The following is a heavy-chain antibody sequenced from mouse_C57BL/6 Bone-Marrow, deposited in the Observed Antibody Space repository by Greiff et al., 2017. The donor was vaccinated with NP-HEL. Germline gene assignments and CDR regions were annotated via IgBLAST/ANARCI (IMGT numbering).Heavy chain of an antibody. Sequence: VKLMESGPGLVQPSQSLSITCTVSGFSLTSYGVHWVRQSPGKGLEWLGVIWRGGSTDYNAAFMSRLSITKDNSKSQVFFKMNSLQADDTAIYYCAKNPHYYGLYYAMDYWGQGTSVTVSS. D-gene: IGHD1-1*01. CDR1: GFSLTSYG. CDR2: IWRGGST. V-gene: IGHV2-5*01. CDR3: AKNPHYYGLYYAMDY. J-gene: IGHJ4*01.